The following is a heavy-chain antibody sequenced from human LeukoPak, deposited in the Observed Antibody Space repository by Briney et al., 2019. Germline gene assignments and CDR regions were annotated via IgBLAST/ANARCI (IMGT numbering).Heavy chain of an antibody. CDR3: AKGFRSGTYPLDY. V-gene: IGHV3-23*01. CDR1: GFTFDNYR. J-gene: IGHJ4*02. D-gene: IGHD3-10*01. CDR2: VNADGGNT. Sequence: GGPLRLSCAASGFTFDNYRMSWVRQPPGKGLEWASTVNADGGNTYYAGSVKCRFTISRDNSKNTLYMQMNSLRAEETAVYYYAKGFRSGTYPLDYWGQGTLVTVSS.